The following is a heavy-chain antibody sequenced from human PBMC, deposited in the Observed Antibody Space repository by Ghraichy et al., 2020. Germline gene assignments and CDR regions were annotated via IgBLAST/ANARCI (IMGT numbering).Heavy chain of an antibody. J-gene: IGHJ4*02. D-gene: IGHD2-2*01. CDR2: ISSDSNSI. Sequence: GGSLRPSCVASGFTFTTYTINWVRQAPGKGLEWVSSISSDSNSIYYADSMRGRFTISRDNARNSLYLQMNSLRAEDTALYYCARSTSPTRHFDYWGQGTLVTVSS. CDR1: GFTFTTYT. V-gene: IGHV3-21*06. CDR3: ARSTSPTRHFDY.